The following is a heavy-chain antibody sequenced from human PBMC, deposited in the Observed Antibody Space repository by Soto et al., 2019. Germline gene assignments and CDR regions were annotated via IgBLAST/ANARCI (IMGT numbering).Heavy chain of an antibody. CDR2: ISGSGGST. J-gene: IGHJ4*02. CDR1: GFTFSSYA. Sequence: PGGSLRLSCAASGFTFSSYAMSWVRQAPGKGLEWVSAISGSGGSTYYADSVKGRFTISRDNSKNTLYLQMNSLRAEDTAVYYCAKGLRFLECLIPGFDYWGQGTLVTVSS. CDR3: AKGLRFLECLIPGFDY. D-gene: IGHD3-3*01. V-gene: IGHV3-23*01.